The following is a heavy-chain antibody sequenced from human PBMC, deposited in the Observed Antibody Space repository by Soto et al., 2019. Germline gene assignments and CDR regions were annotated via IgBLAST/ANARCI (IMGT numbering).Heavy chain of an antibody. V-gene: IGHV4-34*01. J-gene: IGHJ4*02. CDR3: ARLKKGNFWSGYTFDY. Sequence: SETLSLTCAVYGGSFSGYYWSWIRQPPGKGLEWIGEINHSGSTNYNPSLKSRVTISVDTSKNQFSLKLSSVTAADTAVYYCARLKKGNFWSGYTFDYWGQGTLVTVSS. CDR2: INHSGST. D-gene: IGHD3-3*01. CDR1: GGSFSGYY.